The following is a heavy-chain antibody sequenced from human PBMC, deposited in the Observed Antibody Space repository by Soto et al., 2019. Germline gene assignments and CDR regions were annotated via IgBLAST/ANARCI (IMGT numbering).Heavy chain of an antibody. CDR2: IYHSGST. V-gene: IGHV4-30-2*01. D-gene: IGHD4-17*01. J-gene: IGHJ4*02. CDR3: ARGGKTVTTFDY. Sequence: QLQLQESGSGLVKPSQTLSLTCAVSGGSISSGGXXWSWIRQPPGXGLEWIGYIYHSGSTYYNPCLKGRVXISVXSSKNQFSLKXXSVTAADTAVYYCARGGKTVTTFDYWGQGTLVTVSS. CDR1: GGSISSGGXX.